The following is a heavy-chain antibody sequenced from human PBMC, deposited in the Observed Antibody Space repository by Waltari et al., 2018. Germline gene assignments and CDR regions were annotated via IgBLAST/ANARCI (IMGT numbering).Heavy chain of an antibody. CDR1: GYSLRSGYH. V-gene: IGHV4-38-2*02. D-gene: IGHD3-22*01. CDR3: VRDQLPTDSSGYSADYFDR. CDR2: IHHSGST. Sequence: QVHLQESGPGPVNPSETLSLTCAVSGYSLRSGYHWGWIRRTPGKGLEWIGSIHHSGSTYYSSSLKSRVTLSIDTSENRFSLKLSSVTAADTAIYYCVRDQLPTDSSGYSADYFDRWGQGTLVTVSS. J-gene: IGHJ4*02.